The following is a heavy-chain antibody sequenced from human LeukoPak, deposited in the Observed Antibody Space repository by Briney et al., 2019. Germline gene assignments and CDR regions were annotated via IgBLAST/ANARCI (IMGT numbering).Heavy chain of an antibody. J-gene: IGHJ3*02. D-gene: IGHD3-22*01. Sequence: SGTLSLTCAVSGGSITSGDWWSWVRQPPGKGLEWIGEIYHSGSPNYNPSLKSRVIISVDKSKSQFSLRLTSVTAADTAVYYCARGPPKLLLLFDIWGQGTMVTVSS. V-gene: IGHV4-4*02. CDR1: GGSITSGDW. CDR2: IYHSGSP. CDR3: ARGPPKLLLLFDI.